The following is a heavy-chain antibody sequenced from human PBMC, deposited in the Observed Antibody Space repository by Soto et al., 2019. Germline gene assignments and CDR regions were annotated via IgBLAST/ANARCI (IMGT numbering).Heavy chain of an antibody. CDR3: ARESYVWGSYPTNTLYYFDY. D-gene: IGHD3-16*01. Sequence: GGSLRLSCAASGFTFSSYAMHWVRQAPGKGLEWVAVISYDGSNKYYADSVKGRFTISRDNSKNTLYLQMNSLRAEDTAVYYCARESYVWGSYPTNTLYYFDYWGQGTLVTVSS. CDR1: GFTFSSYA. V-gene: IGHV3-30-3*01. J-gene: IGHJ4*02. CDR2: ISYDGSNK.